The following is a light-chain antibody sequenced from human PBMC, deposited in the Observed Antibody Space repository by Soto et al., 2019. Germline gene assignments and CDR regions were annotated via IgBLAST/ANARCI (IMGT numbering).Light chain of an antibody. V-gene: IGKV1-9*01. CDR2: AAS. CDR1: HGISSY. Sequence: DIPFTQSPSFPSASVVYRVTLTFRVSHGISSYLAWYQQTPGKAPKLLYAASTLQSGVPSRFSGSGSGTEFTLTIISLQAEDFVSYYCQQVNSYPYTFGQGTKVDIK. CDR3: QQVNSYPYT. J-gene: IGKJ2*01.